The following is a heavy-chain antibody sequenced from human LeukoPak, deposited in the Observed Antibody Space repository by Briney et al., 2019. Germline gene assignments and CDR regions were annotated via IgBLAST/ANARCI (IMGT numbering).Heavy chain of an antibody. CDR3: AKVRNTGYYFDS. CDR2: ISAGGGSA. Sequence: GGSLRLSCAASGFTVSSNYMSWVRQAPGKGLEWVSAISAGGGSAYYADSVKGRFTISRDNSKNTLYPQMNSLRAEDTAVYYCAKVRNTGYYFDSWGQGTLVTVSS. CDR1: GFTVSSNY. D-gene: IGHD5-18*01. V-gene: IGHV3-23*01. J-gene: IGHJ4*02.